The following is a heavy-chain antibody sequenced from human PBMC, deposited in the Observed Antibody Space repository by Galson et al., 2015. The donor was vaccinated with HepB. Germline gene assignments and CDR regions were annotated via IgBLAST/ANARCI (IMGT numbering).Heavy chain of an antibody. D-gene: IGHD3-22*01. CDR2: IGSASYNYAT. J-gene: IGHJ4*02. CDR3: VRMGDLSGYSSC. CDR1: GFTFSGSA. Sequence: SLRLSCAASGFTFSGSAMHWVRQASGKGLEWVGRIGSASYNYATAYTASVKGRFTLSRDDSKNTAFLQMNSLRTEDTAVYYRVRMGDLSGYSSCWGQGTLVTVSS. V-gene: IGHV3-73*01.